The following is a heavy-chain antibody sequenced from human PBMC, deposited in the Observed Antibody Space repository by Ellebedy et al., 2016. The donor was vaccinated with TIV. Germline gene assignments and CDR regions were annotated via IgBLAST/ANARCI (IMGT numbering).Heavy chain of an antibody. CDR1: EGSSSGYY. CDR2: INQSGKT. Sequence: SETLSLTXAVYEGSSSGYYWSWFRHRPGKGLEWIGEINQSGKTNYNPSLGSRVTISVDTSKSQFSLRLSSATAADTATYCCARGVDYWGRGTLVAVSS. CDR3: ARGVDY. J-gene: IGHJ4*02. V-gene: IGHV4-34*01.